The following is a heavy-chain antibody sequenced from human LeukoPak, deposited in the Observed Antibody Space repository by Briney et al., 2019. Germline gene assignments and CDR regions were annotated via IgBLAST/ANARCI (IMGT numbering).Heavy chain of an antibody. Sequence: ASETLSLTCAVYGGSFSGYYWSWIRQPPGKGLEWIGEINHSGSTNYNPSLKSRVTISVDTSKNQFYLKLSSVTAADTAVYYCARGMEDYGDRRAYYYYGMDVWGKGTTVTVSS. CDR1: GGSFSGYY. CDR3: ARGMEDYGDRRAYYYYGMDV. D-gene: IGHD4-17*01. CDR2: INHSGST. J-gene: IGHJ6*04. V-gene: IGHV4-34*01.